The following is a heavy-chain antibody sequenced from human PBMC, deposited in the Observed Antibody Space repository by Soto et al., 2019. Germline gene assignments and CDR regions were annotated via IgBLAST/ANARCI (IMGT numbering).Heavy chain of an antibody. Sequence: QVQLVESGGGVVQPGRSLRLSCAASGFTFSSYGMHGVRQAPGKGLEWVAVISYDGSNKYYADSVKGRFTISRDNSKITLYLQMTSLRAEDTAVYYCAKGSGYCSGGSCYQYYFDYWGQGHLVTVSS. V-gene: IGHV3-30*18. CDR2: ISYDGSNK. CDR3: AKGSGYCSGGSCYQYYFDY. D-gene: IGHD2-15*01. CDR1: GFTFSSYG. J-gene: IGHJ4*02.